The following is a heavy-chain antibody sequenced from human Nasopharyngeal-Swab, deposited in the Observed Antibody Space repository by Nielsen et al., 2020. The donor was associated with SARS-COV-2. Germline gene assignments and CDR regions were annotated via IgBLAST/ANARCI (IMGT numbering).Heavy chain of an antibody. V-gene: IGHV3-74*01. CDR1: GFTFSSYW. J-gene: IGHJ4*02. D-gene: IGHD1-26*01. CDR3: GREGRGAPLGY. Sequence: GASLKISCAASGFTFSSYWLHSVRQVPGKGLVWVSRLNGDGSSTSYADSVKGRFTISTATAKNTLYLQMNSRRAEDTSVYESGREGRGAPLGYWGQGTLVTVSS. CDR2: LNGDGSST.